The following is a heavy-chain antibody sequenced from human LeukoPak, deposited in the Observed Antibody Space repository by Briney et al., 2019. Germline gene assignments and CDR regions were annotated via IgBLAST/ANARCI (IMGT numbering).Heavy chain of an antibody. V-gene: IGHV3-53*01. D-gene: IGHD6-13*01. Sequence: GGSLRLSCAASGFTVSSSFMSWVRQAPGRGLEWVSVIYSGGSTYYADSVKGRFTISRDNSKNTLYLQMNSLRAEDTAVYYCAKDTPLYSSDYWGQGTLVTVSS. CDR3: AKDTPLYSSDY. CDR2: IYSGGST. CDR1: GFTVSSSF. J-gene: IGHJ4*02.